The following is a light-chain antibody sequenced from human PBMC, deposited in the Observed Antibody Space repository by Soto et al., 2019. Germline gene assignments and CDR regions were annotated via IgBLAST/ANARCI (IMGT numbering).Light chain of an antibody. CDR1: QSISRW. Sequence: DIQMTQSPSTLSSSVGDIVTISCRASQSISRWLAWYQQKPGKAPNLLIYDASSLQSGVPSRFSGIGSGTEFTLTISSLQPDDFATYYCQQYNRHWTFGQGTKVDNQ. CDR3: QQYNRHWT. V-gene: IGKV1-5*01. J-gene: IGKJ1*01. CDR2: DAS.